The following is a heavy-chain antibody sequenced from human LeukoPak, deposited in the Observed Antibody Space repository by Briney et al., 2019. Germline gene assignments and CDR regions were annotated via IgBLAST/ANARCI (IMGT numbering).Heavy chain of an antibody. V-gene: IGHV1-2*02. Sequence: ASVKVSCKASGGTFSSYAISWVRQAPGQGLEWMGWSNPNSGGTNYAQKFQGRVTMTRDTSISTAYMELSRLRSDDTAVYYCARDEYGSGSPNVYWGQGTLVTVSS. CDR2: SNPNSGGT. J-gene: IGHJ4*02. D-gene: IGHD3-10*01. CDR1: GGTFSSYA. CDR3: ARDEYGSGSPNVY.